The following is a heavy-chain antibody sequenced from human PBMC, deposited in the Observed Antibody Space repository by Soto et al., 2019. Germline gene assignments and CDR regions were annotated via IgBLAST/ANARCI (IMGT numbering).Heavy chain of an antibody. J-gene: IGHJ3*02. V-gene: IGHV4-4*02. CDR1: GDSISRSYW. CDR3: ARRYGSAFDI. D-gene: IGHD3-10*01. CDR2: IYHSGST. Sequence: PSETLSLTCAVSGDSISRSYWWSRVRQFPGKGLEWIGEIYHSGSTIYNPSLQSRVTLSVDKSKNEFSLKMSSVTAADTAVYYCARRYGSAFDIWGQGTMVTVS.